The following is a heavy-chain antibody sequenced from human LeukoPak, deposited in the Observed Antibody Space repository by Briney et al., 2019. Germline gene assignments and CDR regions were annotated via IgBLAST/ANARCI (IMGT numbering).Heavy chain of an antibody. V-gene: IGHV3-21*01. D-gene: IGHD2-2*01. CDR1: GFTFSSYE. CDR2: ISSSSSYI. CDR3: ARDLGNCSSTSCYFYYYYGMDV. Sequence: PGGSLRLSCAASGFTFSSYEMNWVRQAPGKGLEWVSSISSSSSYIYYADSVKGRFTISRDNAKNSLYLQMNSLRAEDTAVYYCARDLGNCSSTSCYFYYYYGMDVWGQGTTVTVSS. J-gene: IGHJ6*02.